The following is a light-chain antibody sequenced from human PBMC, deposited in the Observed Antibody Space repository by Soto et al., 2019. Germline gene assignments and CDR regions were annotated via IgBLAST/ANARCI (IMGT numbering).Light chain of an antibody. J-gene: IGKJ5*01. CDR2: DAS. CDR3: QQYGSSPLKT. Sequence: EIVLTQSPATLSLSPGERATLSCRASQSVSSYLAWYQQKPGQAPRLLIYDASNRATGIPARFSGSGSGTDFTLTISRLEPEDFAVYYCQQYGSSPLKTFGQGTRLEIK. V-gene: IGKV3-20*01. CDR1: QSVSSY.